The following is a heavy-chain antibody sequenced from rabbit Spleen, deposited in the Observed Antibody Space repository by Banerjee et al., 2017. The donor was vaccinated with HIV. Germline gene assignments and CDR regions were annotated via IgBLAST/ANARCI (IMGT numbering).Heavy chain of an antibody. J-gene: IGHJ4*01. Sequence: QQQLEESGGGLVKPGGTLTLTCTASGIDFSSSYYMCWVRQAPGKGPEWIACIDTGGSGSTYYASWAKGRFTISKTSSTTVTLQMTSLTAADTATYFCGRSINWSNRGLNLWGQGTLVTVS. D-gene: IGHD1-1*01. CDR3: GRSINWSNRGLNL. V-gene: IGHV1S45*01. CDR1: GIDFSSSYY. CDR2: IDTGGSGST.